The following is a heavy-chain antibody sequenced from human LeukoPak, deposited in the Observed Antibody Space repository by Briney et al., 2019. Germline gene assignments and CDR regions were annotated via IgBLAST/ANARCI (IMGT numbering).Heavy chain of an antibody. D-gene: IGHD1-1*01. CDR3: ARTTPGTSGFDY. V-gene: IGHV1-2*02. J-gene: IGHJ4*02. Sequence: ASVTVSCKASGYTFIHYYLHWVRQAPGQGLEWMGWINPNSGGTNYAQKFRGRVTMTRDTSINTAYMDLSGLRSDDTAVYYCARTTPGTSGFDYWGQGTLVTVSS. CDR2: INPNSGGT. CDR1: GYTFIHYY.